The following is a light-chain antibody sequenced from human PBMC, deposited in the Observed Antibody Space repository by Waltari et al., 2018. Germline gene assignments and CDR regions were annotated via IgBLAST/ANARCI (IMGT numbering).Light chain of an antibody. Sequence: QSALTQPASVSGSPGQSIPISCPGTRSDVGAYNYVSWYQQHPGKAPKVLIYEFSNRPSGVSNRFSGSKSGNTASLTISGLQAEDEADYYCSSYTTSSIPGVFGTGTKVTVL. CDR1: RSDVGAYNY. V-gene: IGLV2-14*01. CDR2: EFS. CDR3: SSYTTSSIPGV. J-gene: IGLJ1*01.